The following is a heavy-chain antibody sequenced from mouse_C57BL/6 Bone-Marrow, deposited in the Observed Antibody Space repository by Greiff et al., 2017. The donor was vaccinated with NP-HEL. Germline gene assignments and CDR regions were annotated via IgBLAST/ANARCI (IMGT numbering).Heavy chain of an antibody. V-gene: IGHV1-61*01. J-gene: IGHJ3*01. D-gene: IGHD1-3*01. Sequence: QVQLQQPGAELVRPGSSVKLSCKASGYTFTSYWMDWVKQRPGQGLEWIGNIYPSDSETHYNQKFKDKATLTVDKSSSTAYMQLSSLTSEDSAVYYWARDDCNNRGVAYWGQGTLGTGSA. CDR2: IYPSDSET. CDR1: GYTFTSYW. CDR3: ARDDCNNRGVAY.